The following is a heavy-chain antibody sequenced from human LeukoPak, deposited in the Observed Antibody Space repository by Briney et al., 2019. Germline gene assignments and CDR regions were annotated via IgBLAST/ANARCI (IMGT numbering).Heavy chain of an antibody. CDR3: AKVGYSSGWYGGYYYYYGMDV. CDR2: ISSSSSYI. Sequence: PGGSLRLSCAASGFTFSSYSMNWVRQALGKGLEWVSSISSSSSYIYYADSVKGRFTISRDNAKNSLYLQMNSLRAEDTAVYYCAKVGYSSGWYGGYYYYYGMDVWGQGTTVTVSS. CDR1: GFTFSSYS. D-gene: IGHD6-19*01. J-gene: IGHJ6*02. V-gene: IGHV3-21*01.